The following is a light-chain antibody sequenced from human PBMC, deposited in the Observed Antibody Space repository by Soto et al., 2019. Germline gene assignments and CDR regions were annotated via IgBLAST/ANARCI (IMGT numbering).Light chain of an antibody. Sequence: VLTQSPGTLSLSPGERASLSCRTSQTVRSGYLAWYQQKPGQAPRLLIYGGSNRATGIPDRFSGSGSATDFTLTISRLEPEDYAVYYCQQYDNSPMYTFGQGTKLEIK. CDR1: QTVRSGY. J-gene: IGKJ2*01. CDR3: QQYDNSPMYT. CDR2: GGS. V-gene: IGKV3-20*01.